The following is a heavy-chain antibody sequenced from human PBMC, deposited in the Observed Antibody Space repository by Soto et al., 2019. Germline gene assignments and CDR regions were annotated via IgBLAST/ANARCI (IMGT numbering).Heavy chain of an antibody. D-gene: IGHD1-20*01. Sequence: GASVKVSCKASGYTFTSYDINWVRQATGQGLEWMGWMNPNSGNTGYAQKFQGRVTMTRNTSISTAYMELSSLRSEDTAVYYCARGINGTSWDYYYYYYMDVWDKGTTVTVSS. V-gene: IGHV1-8*01. J-gene: IGHJ6*03. CDR1: GYTFTSYD. CDR2: MNPNSGNT. CDR3: ARGINGTSWDYYYYYYMDV.